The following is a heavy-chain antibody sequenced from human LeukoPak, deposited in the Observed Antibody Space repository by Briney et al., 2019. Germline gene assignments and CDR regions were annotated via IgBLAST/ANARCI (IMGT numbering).Heavy chain of an antibody. V-gene: IGHV3-30*02. CDR1: GFTFSSYG. J-gene: IGHJ4*02. Sequence: GGSLRLSCAASGFTFSSYGMHWVRQAPGKGLEWVAFIRYDGSNKYYADSVKGRFTISRDNSKNTLYLQMNSLRAEDTAVYYCAKDVIVVVHYFDYWGQGTLVTVSS. D-gene: IGHD2-2*01. CDR2: IRYDGSNK. CDR3: AKDVIVVVHYFDY.